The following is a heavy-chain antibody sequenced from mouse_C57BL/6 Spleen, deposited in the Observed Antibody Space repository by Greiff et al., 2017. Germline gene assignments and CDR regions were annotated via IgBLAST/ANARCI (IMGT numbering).Heavy chain of an antibody. D-gene: IGHD2-4*01. CDR1: GFTFSSYA. Sequence: EVHLVESGGGLVKPGGSLKLSCAASGFTFSSYAMSWVRQTPQKRLEWVATISDGGSYTYYTDNVKGRFTISRDNAKNNLYLQMSHLKSEDTAMYYCAREHYDYASWFAYWGQGTLVTVSA. V-gene: IGHV5-4*01. CDR3: AREHYDYASWFAY. CDR2: ISDGGSYT. J-gene: IGHJ3*01.